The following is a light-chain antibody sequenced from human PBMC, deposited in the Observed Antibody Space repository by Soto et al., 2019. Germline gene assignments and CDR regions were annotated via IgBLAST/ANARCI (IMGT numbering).Light chain of an antibody. Sequence: QSALTQPASVSGSPGQSITISCIGTSSDIGGYNYVSWYQQHPGKAPKLMIYDVCDRPLGVSNRFSGSKSGNTASLTISGLQGEDEADYYCSSYTDSRSYVFGTGTKLTVL. V-gene: IGLV2-14*03. CDR1: SSDIGGYNY. CDR3: SSYTDSRSYV. CDR2: DVC. J-gene: IGLJ1*01.